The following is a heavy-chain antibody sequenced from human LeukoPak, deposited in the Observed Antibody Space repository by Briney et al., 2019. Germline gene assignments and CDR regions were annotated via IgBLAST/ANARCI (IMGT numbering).Heavy chain of an antibody. J-gene: IGHJ5*02. CDR1: GFTFSSSA. CDR3: ARDLYYYDSSDAFDP. CDR2: ISGSGSGGST. D-gene: IGHD3-22*01. V-gene: IGHV3-23*01. Sequence: GGSLRLSCAASGFTFSSSAMSWVRQASGKGLEWDSSISGSGSGGSTYYADSVKGRFTISRDNAKNSLYLQMNSLRAEDTAVYYCARDLYYYDSSDAFDPWGQGTLVTVPS.